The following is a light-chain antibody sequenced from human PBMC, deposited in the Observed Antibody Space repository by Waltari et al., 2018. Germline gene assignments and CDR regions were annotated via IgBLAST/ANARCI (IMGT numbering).Light chain of an antibody. J-gene: IGKJ3*01. CDR1: QDIRNY. CDR2: DVA. V-gene: IGKV1-33*01. Sequence: DIQMTQSPSSLSASVGGRVTITCQASQDIRNYVNWYQQKPGKAPKSLIYDVANLANGVPSRFSGSGSGTNFSFTISSLQPEDVATYYCQQHLNTFPPTFGPGTKVNIK. CDR3: QQHLNTFPPT.